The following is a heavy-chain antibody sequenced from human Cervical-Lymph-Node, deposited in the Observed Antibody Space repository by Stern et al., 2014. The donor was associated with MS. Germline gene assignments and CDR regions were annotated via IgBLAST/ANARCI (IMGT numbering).Heavy chain of an antibody. V-gene: IGHV4-59*01. CDR1: GGSISASS. J-gene: IGHJ5*02. CDR2: IPNAGNT. Sequence: QLQLQESGPGLVKPSETLSLTCTVSGGSISASSWSWIRPPPGHGLDWIGYIPNAGNTDYIASLKSRFTISLDTSKNQCALSLYSVTAADTAVYYCARDRYWGSYRYLGNWFDPWGQGTLVTVSS. CDR3: ARDRYWGSYRYLGNWFDP. D-gene: IGHD3-16*02.